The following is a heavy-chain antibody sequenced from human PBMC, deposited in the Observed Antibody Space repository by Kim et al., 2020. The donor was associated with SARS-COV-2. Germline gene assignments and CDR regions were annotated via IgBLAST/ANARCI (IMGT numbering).Heavy chain of an antibody. CDR3: AKSGGDYGDYPMGWFDP. Sequence: VKGRFTIARDNAKNSLYLQMNSLSAEDTALYYCAKSGGDYGDYPMGWFDPWGQRTLVTVSS. D-gene: IGHD4-17*01. V-gene: IGHV3-9*01. J-gene: IGHJ5*02.